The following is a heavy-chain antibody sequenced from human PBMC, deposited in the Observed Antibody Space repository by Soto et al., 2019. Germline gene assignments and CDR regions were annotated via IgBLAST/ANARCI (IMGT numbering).Heavy chain of an antibody. CDR3: ARDYYYGSGSYNYFDF. CDR1: GYTFNKYT. D-gene: IGHD3-10*01. CDR2: INAGKGNT. Sequence: GASVKASCKASGYTFNKYTIHWVRQAPGQRLEWMGWINAGKGNTKYSQKFQGRVTITRDTSASTAYMELSSLRYEDTAVYYCARDYYYGSGSYNYFDFWGQGTLVTVSS. V-gene: IGHV1-3*01. J-gene: IGHJ4*02.